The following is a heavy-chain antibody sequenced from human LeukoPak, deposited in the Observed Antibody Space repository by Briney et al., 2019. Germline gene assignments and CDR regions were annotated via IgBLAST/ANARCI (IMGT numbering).Heavy chain of an antibody. J-gene: IGHJ4*02. D-gene: IGHD5-18*01. V-gene: IGHV4-38-2*02. CDR1: GYSISSGYY. CDR2: IYHSGST. CDR3: ARPNSYGDFDY. Sequence: SETLSLTCTVSGYSISSGYYWGWIRQPPGKGLEWIGSIYHSGSTYYNPSLKSRVTISVDTSKNQFSLKLSSVTAADTAVYYWARPNSYGDFDYWGQGTLVTVSS.